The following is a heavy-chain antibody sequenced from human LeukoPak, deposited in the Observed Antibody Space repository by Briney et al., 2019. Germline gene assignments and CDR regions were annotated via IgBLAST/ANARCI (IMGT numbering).Heavy chain of an antibody. J-gene: IGHJ4*02. CDR2: IYTSGST. CDR1: GGSISSYY. V-gene: IGHV4-4*07. CDR3: ARRRQQLVENYFDY. Sequence: SETLSLTGTVSGGSISSYYWSWIRQPAGKGLEWIGRIYTSGSTNYNSSLKSRVTMSADTSKNQFSLKLSSVTAADTAVYYCARRRQQLVENYFDYWGQGTLVTVFS. D-gene: IGHD6-13*01.